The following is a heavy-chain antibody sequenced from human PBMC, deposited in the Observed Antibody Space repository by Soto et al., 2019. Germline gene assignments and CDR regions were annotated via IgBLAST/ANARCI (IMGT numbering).Heavy chain of an antibody. V-gene: IGHV3-23*01. CDR3: AKVRDPGFYYYGMDV. J-gene: IGHJ6*02. CDR2: ISGSGGST. CDR1: GFTFSSYA. Sequence: EVQLLESGGGLVQPGGSLRLSCAASGFTFSSYAMSWVRQAPGKGLEWVSAISGSGGSTYYADSVKGRFTISRDNSKNTLYLQMNSLRAEDTAVYYCAKVRDPGFYYYGMDVWDQGTTVTVSS. D-gene: IGHD7-27*01.